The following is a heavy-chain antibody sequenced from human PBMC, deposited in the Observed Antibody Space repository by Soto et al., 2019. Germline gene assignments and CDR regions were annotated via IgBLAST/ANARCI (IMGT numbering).Heavy chain of an antibody. CDR3: AREAVVVPAAILGDYYYYYYMDV. CDR2: ISSSSSYI. J-gene: IGHJ6*03. Sequence: EVQLVESGGGLVKPGGSLRLSCAASGFTFSSYSMNWVRQAPGKGLEWVSSISSSSSYIYYADSVKGRFTISRDNAKNSLYLQMNSLRAEDTAVYYCAREAVVVPAAILGDYYYYYYMDVWGKGTTVTVSS. V-gene: IGHV3-21*01. CDR1: GFTFSSYS. D-gene: IGHD2-2*01.